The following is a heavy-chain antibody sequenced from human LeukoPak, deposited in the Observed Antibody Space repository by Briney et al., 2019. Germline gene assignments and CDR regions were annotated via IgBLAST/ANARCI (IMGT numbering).Heavy chain of an antibody. CDR1: GYTFTAYY. CDR3: ARDQSPFDY. V-gene: IGHV1-2*02. J-gene: IGHJ4*02. CDR2: LNPNSGAT. Sequence: ASVKVSCKASGYTFTAYYMHWVRQAPGQGLEWMGWLNPNSGATEYAQKFQDRVTITRDTSISTAYMELSRLISDDTAVYYCARDQSPFDYWGQGTLVTVSS.